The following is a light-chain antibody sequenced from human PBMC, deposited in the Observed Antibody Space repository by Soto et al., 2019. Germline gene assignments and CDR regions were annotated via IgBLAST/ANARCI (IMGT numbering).Light chain of an antibody. Sequence: QSVLTQPASVSGSPGQSITISCTGTSSDVGGYNYVSWYQQHPGKVPKLMIYEVSKRPSGVPDRFSGSKSGNTASLTVSGLQAEDEADYFCQSYDSSLSGYVFGTGTKVTVL. V-gene: IGLV2-8*01. CDR1: SSDVGGYNY. CDR2: EVS. J-gene: IGLJ1*01. CDR3: QSYDSSLSGYV.